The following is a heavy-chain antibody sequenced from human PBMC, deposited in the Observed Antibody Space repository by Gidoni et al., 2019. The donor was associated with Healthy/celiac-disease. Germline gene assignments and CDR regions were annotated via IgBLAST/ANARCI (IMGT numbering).Heavy chain of an antibody. V-gene: IGHV4-31*03. CDR3: ARDQGSSHSQTRWYYYGMDV. D-gene: IGHD6-6*01. J-gene: IGHJ6*02. Sequence: QVQLQESGPGLVKPSQTLSLTCTLSGGSTSSGCSYRSWIRQHPGKGLEWIGYIYYSGSNYYNPSLKSRVTISVDTSKNQFSLKLSSVTAADTAVYYCARDQGSSHSQTRWYYYGMDVWGQGTTVTVSS. CDR2: IYYSGSN. CDR1: GGSTSSGCSY.